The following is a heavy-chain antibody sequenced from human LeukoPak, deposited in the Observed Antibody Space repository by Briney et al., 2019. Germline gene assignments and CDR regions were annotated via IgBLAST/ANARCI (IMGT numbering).Heavy chain of an antibody. D-gene: IGHD6-19*01. Sequence: GTLRLSCAGSGFPFSSHGMNWVRQAPGKGLEWVSGISPGGPTYYADSVKGRFTISRDDSKNTLYLQMNSLRAEDTAVYYCARDARYSSGWTTNDYWGQGTLVTVSS. V-gene: IGHV3-23*01. CDR3: ARDARYSSGWTTNDY. CDR1: GFPFSSHG. CDR2: ISPGGPT. J-gene: IGHJ4*02.